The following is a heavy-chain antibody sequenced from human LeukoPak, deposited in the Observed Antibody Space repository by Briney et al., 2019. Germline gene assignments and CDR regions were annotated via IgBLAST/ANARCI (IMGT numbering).Heavy chain of an antibody. CDR2: INGDGSST. CDR1: GFTFRSYW. CDR3: ARLTAYYFDY. D-gene: IGHD7-27*01. Sequence: GGSLRLSCEGSGFTFRSYWMHWVRHAPGKGLVWVSRINGDGSSTSYADSVKGRFTISRDNAKNTVYLQMNSLRAEDTAMYYCARLTAYYFDYWGQGTLVPVSS. J-gene: IGHJ4*02. V-gene: IGHV3-74*01.